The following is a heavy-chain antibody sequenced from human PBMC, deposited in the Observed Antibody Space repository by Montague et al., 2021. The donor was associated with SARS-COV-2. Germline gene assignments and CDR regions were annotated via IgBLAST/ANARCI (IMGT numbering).Heavy chain of an antibody. CDR2: INHSGST. Sequence: SETLSLTCAVYGRSFSGYYWSWIRQPPGKGLEWIGEINHSGSTNYNPSLKSRVTISVDTSKNQFSLKLSSVTAADTAVYYCASLTIGYCSSTSCYSDWFDPWGQGTLVTVSS. CDR1: GRSFSGYY. V-gene: IGHV4-34*01. J-gene: IGHJ5*02. CDR3: ASLTIGYCSSTSCYSDWFDP. D-gene: IGHD2-2*02.